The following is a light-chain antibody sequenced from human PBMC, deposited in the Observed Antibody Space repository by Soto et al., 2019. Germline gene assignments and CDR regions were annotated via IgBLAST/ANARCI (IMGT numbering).Light chain of an antibody. V-gene: IGKV2-30*01. J-gene: IGKJ5*01. CDR2: KVS. Sequence: DVVMTQSPLSLPVTLGQPASISCRSSESLLYSDGNIYVNWVQQRPGQSPRXXSYKVSNRDSGVPDRVSASGAGTDFTRKISRVEAEDVGVYDCMQGTHWPIAFGQGTRLEIK. CDR3: MQGTHWPIA. CDR1: ESLLYSDGNIY.